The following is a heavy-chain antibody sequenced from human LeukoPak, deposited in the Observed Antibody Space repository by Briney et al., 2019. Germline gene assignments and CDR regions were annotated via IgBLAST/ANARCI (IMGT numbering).Heavy chain of an antibody. CDR1: GGSFSGYY. D-gene: IGHD3-3*01. Sequence: SETLSLTCAVYGGSFSGYYWSWIRQPPGKGLEWIGEINHSGSTNYNPSLKSRVTISADTSKNQFSLKLSSVTAADTAVYYCARGPRRFLEWLPVDVWGQGTTVTVSS. CDR2: INHSGST. J-gene: IGHJ6*02. V-gene: IGHV4-34*01. CDR3: ARGPRRFLEWLPVDV.